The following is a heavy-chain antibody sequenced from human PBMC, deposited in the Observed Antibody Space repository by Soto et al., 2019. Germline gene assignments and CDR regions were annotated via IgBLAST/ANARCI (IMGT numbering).Heavy chain of an antibody. CDR2: IYYSGST. Sequence: SGTLSLSCTVSGGCISSCDYYWSWIRQPPGKDLEWIGYIYYSGSTYHNPSLKSRVTISVDTSKNQFSLKRSSVTAADTAAYYCARGPRYYYFWRGYSKYSYYGMNVLGQGTSTT. CDR3: ARGPRYYYFWRGYSKYSYYGMNV. CDR1: GGCISSCDYY. D-gene: IGHD3-3*01. J-gene: IGHJ6*01. V-gene: IGHV4-30-4*01.